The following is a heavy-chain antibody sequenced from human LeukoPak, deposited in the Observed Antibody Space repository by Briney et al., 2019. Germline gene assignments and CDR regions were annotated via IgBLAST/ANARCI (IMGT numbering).Heavy chain of an antibody. CDR3: ANDCGSYYGGIDY. D-gene: IGHD1-26*01. CDR2: ISYDGSNK. V-gene: IGHV3-30*18. CDR1: RFTFSSYG. J-gene: IGHJ4*02. Sequence: PGGSLRLSCAASRFTFSSYGMHGVRQAPGKGLEWVAVISYDGSNKYYADSVKGRFTISRDNSKNTLYLQMNSLRAEDTAVYYCANDCGSYYGGIDYWGQGTLVTVSS.